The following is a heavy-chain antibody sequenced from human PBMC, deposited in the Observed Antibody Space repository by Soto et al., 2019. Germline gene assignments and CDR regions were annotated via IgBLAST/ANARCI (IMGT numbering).Heavy chain of an antibody. J-gene: IGHJ4*03. Sequence: GGSLRLSCAASGFTFDDYAMHWVRQAPGKGLEWVSGISWNSGSIGYADSVKGRFTISRDNAKNSVYLQMNSLRAEDTALYYCAQGISAYDTPGFDYWGQGTMVTVSS. CDR1: GFTFDDYA. CDR2: ISWNSGSI. CDR3: AQGISAYDTPGFDY. V-gene: IGHV3-9*01. D-gene: IGHD5-12*01.